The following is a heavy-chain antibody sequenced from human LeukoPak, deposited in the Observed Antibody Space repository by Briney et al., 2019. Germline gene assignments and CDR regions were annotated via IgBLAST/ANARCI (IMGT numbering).Heavy chain of an antibody. Sequence: SETLSLTCTVSGGSVNSYYWAWIRQPAAKGLEWIGRIATSGTTKYNPSLESRVSMSIDMSKNQLSLKLSSVTAADTAVYYCVAYSDSWFEHWGQGALVTVSS. CDR3: VAYSDSWFEH. CDR1: GGSVNSYY. J-gene: IGHJ5*02. CDR2: IATSGTT. V-gene: IGHV4-4*07. D-gene: IGHD3-16*01.